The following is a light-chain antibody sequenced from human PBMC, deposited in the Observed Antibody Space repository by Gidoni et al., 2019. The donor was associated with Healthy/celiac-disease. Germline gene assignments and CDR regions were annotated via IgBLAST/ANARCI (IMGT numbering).Light chain of an antibody. J-gene: IGLJ3*02. CDR1: NIGSKS. Sequence: SYVLTPPPSVSVAPGKTARITCGGNNIGSKSVHWYQQKPGQAPVLVIYYDSDRPSGIPERFSGSNSGNTATLTISRVEAGDEADYYCQVWDSSSEHWVFGGGTKLTVL. CDR3: QVWDSSSEHWV. V-gene: IGLV3-21*04. CDR2: YDS.